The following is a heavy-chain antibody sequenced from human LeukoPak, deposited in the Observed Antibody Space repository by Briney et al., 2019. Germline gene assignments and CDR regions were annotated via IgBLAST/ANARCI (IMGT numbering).Heavy chain of an antibody. J-gene: IGHJ4*02. CDR1: GFTVSSNY. V-gene: IGHV3-74*01. CDR2: INYDGSSK. D-gene: IGHD5-12*01. CDR3: VRGGANSGNDHPLFDC. Sequence: GGSLRLSCAASGFTVSSNYMTWVRQAPGKGLIWVSRINYDGSSKGYADSVKGRFTISRDNAKNTLYLQMNSLRAEDTALYYCVRGGANSGNDHPLFDCWGQGTLVTVSS.